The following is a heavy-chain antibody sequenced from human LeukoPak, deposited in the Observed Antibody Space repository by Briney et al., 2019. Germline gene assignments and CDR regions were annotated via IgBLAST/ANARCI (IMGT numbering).Heavy chain of an antibody. CDR3: AARDYYDSSGYYYRPYYYYYYMDV. D-gene: IGHD3-22*01. CDR1: GFTFSYYL. CDR2: INSDGMST. J-gene: IGHJ6*03. V-gene: IGHV3-74*01. Sequence: GSLRLSWAASGFTFSYYLMHWVRQAPGKGLGLVSRINSDGMSTSYADSVKGRFTISRDNAKNTLYLQMNSLRAEDTAVYYCAARDYYDSSGYYYRPYYYYYYMDVWGKGTTVTVSS.